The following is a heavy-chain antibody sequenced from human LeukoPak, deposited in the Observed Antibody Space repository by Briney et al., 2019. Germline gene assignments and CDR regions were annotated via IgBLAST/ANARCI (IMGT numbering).Heavy chain of an antibody. J-gene: IGHJ4*02. CDR3: ARDHGDGYNWDFDY. V-gene: IGHV4-59*01. D-gene: IGHD5-12*01. Sequence: SETLSLTCTVSGGSISSYYWSWIRQPPGKGLEWIGYIYYSGSTNYNPSLKSRVTISVDTSKNQFSPKLSSVTAADTAVYYCARDHGDGYNWDFDYWGQGTLVTVSS. CDR1: GGSISSYY. CDR2: IYYSGST.